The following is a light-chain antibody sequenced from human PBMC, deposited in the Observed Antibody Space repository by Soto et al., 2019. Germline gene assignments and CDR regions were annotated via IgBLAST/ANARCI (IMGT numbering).Light chain of an antibody. CDR1: QSVLYSSNNKNY. Sequence: DIVMTQSPDSLAVSLGERATINCKSSQSVLYSSNNKNYLAWYQQKPGQPPKLLIYWAPTRESGVPDRFSGSGSGTDFTLTISSLQAEDVAVYYCQQYYSTPLLTFGGGTKVDIK. V-gene: IGKV4-1*01. CDR3: QQYYSTPLLT. J-gene: IGKJ4*01. CDR2: WAP.